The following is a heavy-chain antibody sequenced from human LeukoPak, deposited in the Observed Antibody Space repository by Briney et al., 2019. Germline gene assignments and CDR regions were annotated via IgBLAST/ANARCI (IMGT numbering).Heavy chain of an antibody. Sequence: GRSLRLSCAASGFTFSSYAMHWVRQAPGKGLEWVAVISYDGSNKYYADSVKGRFTISRDNSKNTLYLQMNSLRAEDTAVYYCAREPYSSYRYKVTCYFASWGQGTLVTVSS. CDR3: AREPYSSYRYKVTCYFAS. V-gene: IGHV3-30*04. D-gene: IGHD6-19*01. J-gene: IGHJ4*02. CDR2: ISYDGSNK. CDR1: GFTFSSYA.